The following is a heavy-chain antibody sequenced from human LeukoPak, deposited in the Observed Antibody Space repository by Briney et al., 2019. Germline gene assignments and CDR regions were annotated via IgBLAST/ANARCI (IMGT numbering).Heavy chain of an antibody. V-gene: IGHV1-2*02. CDR2: INPNSGGT. CDR3: ARHWHSYGPFDY. CDR1: GYTFTGYY. Sequence: ASVKVSCKASGYTFTGYYMHWVRQAPGQGLEWMGWINPNSGGTNYAQKFQGRVTMTRDTSISTAYLQWSSLKASDTAMYYCARHWHSYGPFDYWGQGTLVTVSS. J-gene: IGHJ4*02. D-gene: IGHD5-18*01.